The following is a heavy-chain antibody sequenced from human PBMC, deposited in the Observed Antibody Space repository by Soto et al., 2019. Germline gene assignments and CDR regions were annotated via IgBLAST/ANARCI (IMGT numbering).Heavy chain of an antibody. CDR2: ISGSGGST. CDR3: AKIRSDFWSGYLDY. V-gene: IGHV3-23*01. CDR1: GFTFSSYA. Sequence: EVQLLESGGGLVQPGGSLRLSCAASGFTFSSYAMSWVRQAPGKGLEWVAAISGSGGSTYYAASVKGLFTISTDNSKNTLYLQVNSLRAEDTAVYYCAKIRSDFWSGYLDYWGQGTLVTVSS. D-gene: IGHD3-3*01. J-gene: IGHJ4*02.